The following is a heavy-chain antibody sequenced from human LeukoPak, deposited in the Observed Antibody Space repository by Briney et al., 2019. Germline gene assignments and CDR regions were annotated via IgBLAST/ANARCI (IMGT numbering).Heavy chain of an antibody. CDR1: GFTFSSYG. D-gene: IGHD6-13*01. CDR3: AKDLLAYSGSWYDNYFDY. CDR2: ISGSGGST. V-gene: IGHV3-23*01. J-gene: IGHJ4*02. Sequence: GGTLRLSCAASGFTFSSYGMSWVRQAPGKGLEWVSAISGSGGSTYYADSVKGRFTISRDNSKNTLYLQMNSLRAEDTAVYYCAKDLLAYSGSWYDNYFDYWGQGTLVTVSS.